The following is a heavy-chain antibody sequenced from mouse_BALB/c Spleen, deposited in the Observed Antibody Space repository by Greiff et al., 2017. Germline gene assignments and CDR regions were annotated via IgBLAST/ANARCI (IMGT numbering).Heavy chain of an antibody. D-gene: IGHD4-1*01. V-gene: IGHV1-4*01. Sequence: QVQLQQSGAELATPGASVKMSCKASGYTFTSYWMHWVKQRPGQGLEWIGYINPSTGYTEYNQKFKDKATLTADKSSSTAYMQLSSLTSEDSAVYYCARGKLGLFAYWGQGTLVTVSA. CDR3: ARGKLGLFAY. CDR2: INPSTGYT. CDR1: GYTFTSYW. J-gene: IGHJ3*01.